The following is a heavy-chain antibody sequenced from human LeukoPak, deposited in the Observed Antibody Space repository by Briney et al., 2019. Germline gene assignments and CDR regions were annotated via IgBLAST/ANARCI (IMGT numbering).Heavy chain of an antibody. D-gene: IGHD5-12*01. CDR1: GGSISSYY. CDR3: ARYKSGYDPGNFDY. CDR2: IYYSGST. Sequence: SETLSLTCTVSGGSISSYYWSWIRQPPGKGLEWIGYIYYSGSTNYNPSLKSRVTISVDTSKNQFSLKLSSVTAADTAVYYCARYKSGYDPGNFDYWGQGTLVTVSS. V-gene: IGHV4-59*01. J-gene: IGHJ4*02.